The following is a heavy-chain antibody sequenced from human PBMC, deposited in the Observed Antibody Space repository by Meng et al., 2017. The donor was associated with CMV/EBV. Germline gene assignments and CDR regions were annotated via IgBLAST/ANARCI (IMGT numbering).Heavy chain of an antibody. V-gene: IGHV3-20*04. Sequence: GESLKISCAASGFTFDDYGMSWVRQAPGKGLEWVSGINWNGGSTGYADSGKGRFTISRDNAKNSLYLQMNSLRAEDTALYYCARGGIAARRGMDVWGQGTTVTVSS. CDR1: GFTFDDYG. D-gene: IGHD6-6*01. CDR3: ARGGIAARRGMDV. J-gene: IGHJ6*02. CDR2: INWNGGST.